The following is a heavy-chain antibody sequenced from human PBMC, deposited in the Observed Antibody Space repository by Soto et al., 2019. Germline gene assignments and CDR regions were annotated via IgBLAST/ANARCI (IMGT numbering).Heavy chain of an antibody. D-gene: IGHD5-12*01. CDR3: AREGSYSAYNFAHGIQLWSFDF. Sequence: SEALSVTCPVSGCSINTFYWSWVRQPAGKGLEWIGRIFSSGSTSFNPSLESRVAMSVDTSKNHFSLNLSSVTAAAMAVYYCAREGSYSAYNFAHGIQLWSFDFWGQGALVTVS. J-gene: IGHJ4*02. CDR2: IFSSGST. CDR1: GCSINTFY. V-gene: IGHV4-4*07.